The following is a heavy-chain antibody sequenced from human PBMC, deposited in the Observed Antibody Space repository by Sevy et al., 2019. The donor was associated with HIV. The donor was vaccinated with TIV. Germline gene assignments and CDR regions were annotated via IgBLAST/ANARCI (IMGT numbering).Heavy chain of an antibody. CDR2: ISYDGSKK. Sequence: GGSRRPSCAASGFTFSNYAMHWVRQGPGKGLEWVAVISYDGSKKYYADSVKGGFTISRDNSKNTLYLQMNSRRAEDTAVYYCARDAHYWGQGTLVTVSS. CDR1: GFTFSNYA. CDR3: ARDAHY. V-gene: IGHV3-30-3*01. J-gene: IGHJ4*02.